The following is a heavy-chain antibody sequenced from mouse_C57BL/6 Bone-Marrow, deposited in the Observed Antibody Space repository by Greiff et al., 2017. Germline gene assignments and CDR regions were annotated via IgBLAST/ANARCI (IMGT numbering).Heavy chain of an antibody. J-gene: IGHJ3*01. D-gene: IGHD4-1*02. CDR2: IISGGSYT. CDR1: GFTFSSYG. V-gene: IGHV5-6*01. Sequence: EVMLVESGGDLVKPGGSLKLSCAASGFTFSSYGMSWVRQTPDKRLEWVGNIISGGSYTNYPDSVKGRFTISRDNAKNTRYLQMSSLKSEDTAMYYCARGPTVEKAYWGQGTLVTVSA. CDR3: ARGPTVEKAY.